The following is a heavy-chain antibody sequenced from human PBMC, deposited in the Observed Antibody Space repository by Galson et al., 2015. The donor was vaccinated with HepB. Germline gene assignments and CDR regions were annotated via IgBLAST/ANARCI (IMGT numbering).Heavy chain of an antibody. CDR3: ARDWWTGNYYFDS. CDR2: IKQDGSEK. CDR1: GFTFSSYW. V-gene: IGHV3-7*01. Sequence: SLRLSCAASGFTFSSYWMSWVRQAPGKGLEWVANIKQDGSEKYYADAVKARFTISRDNSKNTLYLQMNSLRAEETAVYYCARDWWTGNYYFDSWGQGALVTVSS. D-gene: IGHD2-8*02. J-gene: IGHJ4*02.